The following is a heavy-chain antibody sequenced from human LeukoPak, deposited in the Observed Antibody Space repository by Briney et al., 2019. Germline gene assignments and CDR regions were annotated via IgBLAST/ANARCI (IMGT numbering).Heavy chain of an antibody. CDR1: GGSFSGYY. CDR3: ARGESGYNIYYYYYYYMDV. CDR2: INHSGST. V-gene: IGHV4-34*01. Sequence: PSETLSLTCAVYGGSFSGYYWSWIRQPPGEGLEWIGEINHSGSTNYNPSLKSRVTISVDTSKNQFSLKLSSVTAADTAVYYCARGESGYNIYYYYYYYMDVWGKGTTVTVSS. J-gene: IGHJ6*03. D-gene: IGHD5-12*01.